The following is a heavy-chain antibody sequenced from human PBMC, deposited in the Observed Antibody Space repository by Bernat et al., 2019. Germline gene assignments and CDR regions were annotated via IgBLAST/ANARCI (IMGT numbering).Heavy chain of an antibody. J-gene: IGHJ4*02. D-gene: IGHD2-15*01. CDR1: GLTFSSYS. Sequence: EVQLVESGGGLVKPGGSLRLSCAASGLTFSSYSMNWVRQAPGKGLEWVSSISSSSSYIYYADSVKGRFTISRDNAKNSLYLQMNSLRAEDTAVYYCARVPQKIVVVVAATCDYWGQGTLVTVSS. V-gene: IGHV3-21*01. CDR3: ARVPQKIVVVVAATCDY. CDR2: ISSSSSYI.